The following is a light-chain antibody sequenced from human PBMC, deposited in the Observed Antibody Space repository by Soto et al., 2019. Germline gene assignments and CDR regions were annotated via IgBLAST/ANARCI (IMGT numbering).Light chain of an antibody. CDR3: QQRSNWPRGLT. CDR1: QSVSSY. CDR2: DAS. J-gene: IGKJ4*01. V-gene: IGKV3-11*01. Sequence: EIVLTQSPATLSLSPGERATLSCRASQSVSSYLAWYQQKPGQAPRLLIYDASNRATGIPARFSGSGSGTDFTLTIGSLEPEDFAVYYCQQRSNWPRGLTFGGGTKVEIK.